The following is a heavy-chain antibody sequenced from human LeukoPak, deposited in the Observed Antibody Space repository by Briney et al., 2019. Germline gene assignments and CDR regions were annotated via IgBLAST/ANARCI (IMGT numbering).Heavy chain of an antibody. D-gene: IGHD6-13*01. CDR3: ARQNSSFDY. Sequence: GASLQISCKGSGYRFTSSWIGWVRPMPGKGLECMGIIYPGDSDTRYSPSFEGQVIISADKSISTAYLQWSSLKASDTAMYYCARQNSSFDYWGQGTLVTVSS. CDR2: IYPGDSDT. CDR1: GYRFTSSW. J-gene: IGHJ4*02. V-gene: IGHV5-51*01.